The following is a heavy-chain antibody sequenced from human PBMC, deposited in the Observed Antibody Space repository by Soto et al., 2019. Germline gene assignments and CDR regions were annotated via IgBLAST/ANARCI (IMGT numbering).Heavy chain of an antibody. Sequence: GGSLRLSCAASGFTFSSYSMSWVRQAPGKGLEWVSYITSSRSTLYYADSVEGRFTISRDNAKNSLYLQMNSLRDEDTAVYYCARVYYYDSSALFDPWGQGTLVTVSS. D-gene: IGHD3-22*01. CDR1: GFTFSSYS. CDR2: ITSSRSTL. J-gene: IGHJ5*02. V-gene: IGHV3-48*02. CDR3: ARVYYYDSSALFDP.